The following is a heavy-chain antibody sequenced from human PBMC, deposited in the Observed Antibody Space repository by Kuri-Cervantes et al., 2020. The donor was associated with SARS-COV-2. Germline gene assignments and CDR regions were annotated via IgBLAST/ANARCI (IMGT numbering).Heavy chain of an antibody. CDR3: ARVHKAGATYYYYYMDV. V-gene: IGHV3-21*01. D-gene: IGHD1-26*01. CDR1: GFTFSSYS. CDR2: ISSSSSYI. J-gene: IGHJ6*03. Sequence: GESLKISSAASGFTFSSYSMNWVRQAPGKGLEWVSSISSSSSYIYYADSVKGRFTISRDNAKNSLYLQMNSLRAEDTAVYYCARVHKAGATYYYYYMDVWGKGTTVTVSS.